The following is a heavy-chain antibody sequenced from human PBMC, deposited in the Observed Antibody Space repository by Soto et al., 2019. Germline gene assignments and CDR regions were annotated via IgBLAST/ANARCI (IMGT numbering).Heavy chain of an antibody. Sequence: QVQLQESGSGLVKPSQTLVLTCTVSGDSISRDGSSWSWLRQPPGKGLEWIGYIYHSGATYYNPSRKSRVTTSVDKSKNQFSLGLASVPAADTAVYYCARAMSSYFGSWSHGSLITVSS. CDR1: GDSISRDGSS. J-gene: IGHJ4*01. CDR3: ARAMSSYFGS. V-gene: IGHV4-30-2*01. CDR2: IYHSGAT.